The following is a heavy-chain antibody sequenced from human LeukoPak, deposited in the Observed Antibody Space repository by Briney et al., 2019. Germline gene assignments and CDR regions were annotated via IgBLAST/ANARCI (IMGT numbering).Heavy chain of an antibody. CDR3: VRGLSGVSSWYFDL. CDR2: ISGSGGST. Sequence: PGGSLRLSCAASGFTFSSYAMSWVRQAPGKGLEWVSAISGSGGSTYYADSVKGRFTISTDNSKNTLYLQMNSLRAEDTAVYYCVRGLSGVSSWYFDLWGRGTLVSVSS. D-gene: IGHD7-27*01. J-gene: IGHJ2*01. CDR1: GFTFSSYA. V-gene: IGHV3-23*01.